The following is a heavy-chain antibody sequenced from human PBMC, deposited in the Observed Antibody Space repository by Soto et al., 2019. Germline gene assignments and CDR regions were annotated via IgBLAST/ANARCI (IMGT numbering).Heavy chain of an antibody. CDR3: ARTTYYDFWSGYFENYYGMDV. CDR1: GGSFSGYY. V-gene: IGHV4-34*01. D-gene: IGHD3-3*01. J-gene: IGHJ6*02. CDR2: INHSGST. Sequence: SETLSLTCAVYGGSFSGYYWSWIRQPPGKGLEWIGEINHSGSTNYNPSLKSRVTISVDTSKNQFSLKLSSVTAADTAVYYCARTTYYDFWSGYFENYYGMDVWGQGTTGTVSS.